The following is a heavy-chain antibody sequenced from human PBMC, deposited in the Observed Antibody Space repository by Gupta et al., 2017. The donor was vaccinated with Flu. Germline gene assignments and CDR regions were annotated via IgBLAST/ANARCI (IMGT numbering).Heavy chain of an antibody. Sequence: QVTLKDSGPVLVKPTETLTLTCTVSGFSLSNARMDVSWIRQPPGKALAWLAHIFSNDEKSYSTSLKSRLTISKDTSKSQVVLTMTNMDPVDTATYYCARILGGQQPSATDYYGMDVWGQVTTVTVSS. V-gene: IGHV2-26*01. CDR2: IFSNDEK. J-gene: IGHJ6*02. D-gene: IGHD6-13*01. CDR1: GFSLSNARMD. CDR3: ARILGGQQPSATDYYGMDV.